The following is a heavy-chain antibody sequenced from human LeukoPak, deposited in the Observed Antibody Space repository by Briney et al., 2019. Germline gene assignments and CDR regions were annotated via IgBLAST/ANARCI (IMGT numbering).Heavy chain of an antibody. V-gene: IGHV3-49*03. Sequence: PGRSLRLSCTASGFTFGDYAMSWFRQAPGKGLEWVGFIRSKAYGGTTEYAASVKGRFTISRDDSKSIAYLQMNSLKTEDTAVYYCTVTMFRGVIIPLHFDYWGQGTLVTVSS. CDR3: TVTMFRGVIIPLHFDY. D-gene: IGHD3-10*01. CDR2: IRSKAYGGTT. CDR1: GFTFGDYA. J-gene: IGHJ4*02.